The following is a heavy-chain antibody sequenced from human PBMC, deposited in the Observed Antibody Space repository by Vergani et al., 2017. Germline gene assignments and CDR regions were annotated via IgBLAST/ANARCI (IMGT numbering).Heavy chain of an antibody. CDR2: IYYSGST. V-gene: IGHV4-59*01. CDR1: GGSISSYY. J-gene: IGHJ3*02. CDR3: GGDTRYCSGGSCYPGSFDN. Sequence: QVQLQESGPGLVKPSETLSLTCTVSGGSISSYYWSWIRQPPGKGLEWIGYIYYSGSTNYNPSLKGGVTISLDTSKNHVSLKLSSVTAADTAVYYGGGDTRYCSGGSCYPGSFDNWGQGTMVTVSS. D-gene: IGHD2-15*01.